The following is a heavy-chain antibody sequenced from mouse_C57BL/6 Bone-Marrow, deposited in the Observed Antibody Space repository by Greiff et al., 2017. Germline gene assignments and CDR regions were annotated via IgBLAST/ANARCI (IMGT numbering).Heavy chain of an antibody. CDR3: ARSDLGPYYFYY. Sequence: EVQGVESGGGLVKPGGSLKLSCAASGFTFSDYGMHWVRQAPEKGLEWVAYISSGSSTIYYADTVKGRFTISRDNAKNTLFLQITSLRSEDTAMYYCARSDLGPYYFYYWCQGTTLTVSS. CDR1: GFTFSDYG. J-gene: IGHJ2*01. CDR2: ISSGSSTI. D-gene: IGHD4-1*01. V-gene: IGHV5-17*01.